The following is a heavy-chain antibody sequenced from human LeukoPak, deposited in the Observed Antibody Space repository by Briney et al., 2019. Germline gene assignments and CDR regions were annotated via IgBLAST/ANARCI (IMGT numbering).Heavy chain of an antibody. CDR1: GFTFSSYA. CDR3: AKDGRDYYGSGSPDAFDI. Sequence: GGSLRLSCAASGFTFSSYAMSWVRQAPGKGLEWVSAISGSGGSTYYADSVKGRFTISRDNSKNTLYLQMNSLRAEDTAVYYCAKDGRDYYGSGSPDAFDIWGQGTMVTVSS. V-gene: IGHV3-23*01. J-gene: IGHJ3*02. D-gene: IGHD3-10*01. CDR2: ISGSGGST.